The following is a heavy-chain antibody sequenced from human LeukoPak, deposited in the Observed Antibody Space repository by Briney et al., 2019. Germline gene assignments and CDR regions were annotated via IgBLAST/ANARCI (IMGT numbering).Heavy chain of an antibody. CDR3: ASDPLWFGGSGDYYGMDV. CDR2: IRSSSSYI. Sequence: PGGSLRLSCAASGFTFSSYSMNWVRQAPGKGLEWVSSIRSSSSYIYYADSVKGRFTISRDNAKNSLYLQMNSLRAEDTAVYYCASDPLWFGGSGDYYGMDVWGQGTTVTVSS. J-gene: IGHJ6*02. V-gene: IGHV3-21*01. D-gene: IGHD3-10*01. CDR1: GFTFSSYS.